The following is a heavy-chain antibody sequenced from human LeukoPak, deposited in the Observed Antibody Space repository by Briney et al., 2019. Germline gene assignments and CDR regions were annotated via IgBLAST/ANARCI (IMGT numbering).Heavy chain of an antibody. CDR1: GYTFTGYY. V-gene: IGHV1-2*02. CDR3: ARWLNYYDSSGYRYYFYY. D-gene: IGHD3-22*01. J-gene: IGHJ4*02. CDR2: INPNSGGT. Sequence: ASVKVSCKASGYTFTGYYMHWVRQAPGQGLEWMGWINPNSGGTNYAQKFQGRVTMTRDTSISTAYMELSRLRSDDTAVYYCARWLNYYDSSGYRYYFYYWGQGTLVTVSS.